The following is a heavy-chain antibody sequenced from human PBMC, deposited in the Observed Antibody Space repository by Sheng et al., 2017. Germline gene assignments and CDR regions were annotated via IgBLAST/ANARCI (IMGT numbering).Heavy chain of an antibody. V-gene: IGHV3-30-3*01. CDR2: ISYDGSNK. D-gene: IGHD6-13*01. Sequence: QVQLVESGGGVVQPGRSLRLSCAASGFTFSSYAMHWVRQAPGKGLEWVAVISYDGSNKYYADSVKGRFTISRDNSKNTLYLQMNSLRAEDTAVYYCARDRYSGRIAAAGLDYWGQGTLVTVSS. J-gene: IGHJ4*02. CDR3: ARDRYSGRIAAAGLDY. CDR1: GFTFSSYA.